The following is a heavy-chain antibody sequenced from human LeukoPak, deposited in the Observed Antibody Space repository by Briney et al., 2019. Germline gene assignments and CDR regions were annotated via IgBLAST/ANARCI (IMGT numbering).Heavy chain of an antibody. Sequence: GASVKVSCKASGYTFTGYYMHWVRQAPGQGLEWMGWMNPNSGNTGYAQKFQGRVTMTRNTSISTAYMELSSLRSEDTAVYYCARGGLYYYGSGSADYWGQGTLVTVSS. CDR2: MNPNSGNT. V-gene: IGHV1-8*02. J-gene: IGHJ4*02. CDR3: ARGGLYYYGSGSADY. D-gene: IGHD3-10*01. CDR1: GYTFTGYY.